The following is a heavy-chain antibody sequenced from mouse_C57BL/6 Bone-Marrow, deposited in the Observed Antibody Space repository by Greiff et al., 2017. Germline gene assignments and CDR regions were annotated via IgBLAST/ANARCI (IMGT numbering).Heavy chain of an antibody. V-gene: IGHV1-81*01. CDR3: ARDYYGSLGPWYFDV. Sequence: QVQLQQSGAELARPGASVKLSCKASGYTFTSYGISWVKQRPGQGLEWIGEIYPRSGNTYYNEKFKGKATLTADKSSSTAYMELRSLTSEDSAVYFGARDYYGSLGPWYFDVWGTGTTVTVSS. CDR2: IYPRSGNT. CDR1: GYTFTSYG. J-gene: IGHJ1*03. D-gene: IGHD1-1*01.